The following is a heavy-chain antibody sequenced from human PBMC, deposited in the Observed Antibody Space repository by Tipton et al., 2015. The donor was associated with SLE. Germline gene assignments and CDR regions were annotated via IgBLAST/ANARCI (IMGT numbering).Heavy chain of an antibody. Sequence: TLSLTCTVSGGSISSDRYFWSWIRQPAGKGLKWIGRICASGATNYNPSFKSRLTISIDTSKNYFSLNLSSVTAADTAVYFCARDPLAVGDGESLDLWGRGTLVTVSS. CDR3: ARDPLAVGDGESLDL. V-gene: IGHV4-61*02. CDR1: GGSISSDRYF. D-gene: IGHD1-26*01. J-gene: IGHJ2*01. CDR2: ICASGAT.